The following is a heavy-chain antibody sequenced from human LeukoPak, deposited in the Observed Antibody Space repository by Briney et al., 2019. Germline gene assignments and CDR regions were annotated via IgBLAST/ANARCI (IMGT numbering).Heavy chain of an antibody. D-gene: IGHD3-22*01. J-gene: IGHJ4*02. Sequence: GGSLRLSCAASGFTFSSYAMHWFRQAPGKGLEYVSAISSNGGSTSYANSVKGRFTISRDNSKNTLYLQMGSLRAEDMAVYYCARQAMIVGRCSHYCGQGTLVTVSS. V-gene: IGHV3-64*01. CDR3: ARQAMIVGRCSHY. CDR1: GFTFSSYA. CDR2: ISSNGGST.